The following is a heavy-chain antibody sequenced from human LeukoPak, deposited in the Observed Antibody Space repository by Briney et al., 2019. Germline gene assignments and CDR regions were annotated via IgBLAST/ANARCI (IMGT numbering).Heavy chain of an antibody. CDR1: GYTFTSYD. D-gene: IGHD3-22*01. CDR3: ARLWYYDSSGYGLSRYYYYYGMDV. CDR2: MNPNSGNT. V-gene: IGHV1-8*01. Sequence: ASVKVSCKASGYTFTSYDINWGRQATGQGLEWMGWMNPNSGNTGYAQKFQGRVTMTRNTSISTAYMELSSLRSEDTAVYYCARLWYYDSSGYGLSRYYYYYGMDVWGQGTTVTVTS. J-gene: IGHJ6*02.